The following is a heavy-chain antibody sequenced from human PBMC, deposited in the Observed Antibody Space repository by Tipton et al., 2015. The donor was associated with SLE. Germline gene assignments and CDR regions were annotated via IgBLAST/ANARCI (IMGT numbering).Heavy chain of an antibody. CDR2: NDHSGNT. CDR1: GGSFSDYY. D-gene: IGHD7-27*01. Sequence: TLSLTCAVYGGSFSDYYWSWIRQSPGKGLEWIGENDHSGNTDYNPSLKSRVTISIDTSNNQFSLKLSSVTAADTAMYYCARGWGDNWFDPRGQGTLVTVSS. V-gene: IGHV4-34*01. CDR3: ARGWGDNWFDP. J-gene: IGHJ5*02.